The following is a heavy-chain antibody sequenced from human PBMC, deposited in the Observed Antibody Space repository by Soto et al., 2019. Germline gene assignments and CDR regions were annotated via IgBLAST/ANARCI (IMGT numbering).Heavy chain of an antibody. D-gene: IGHD2-15*01. CDR2: ISGSGGST. CDR3: AKASVTGCSGGSCYSDYYYGMDV. Sequence: GGSLRLSCAASGFTFSSYAMSWVRQAPGKGLEWVSAISGSGGSTYYADSVKGRFTISRDNSKNTLYLQMNSLRAEDTAVYYCAKASVTGCSGGSCYSDYYYGMDVWGQGTTVTVSS. CDR1: GFTFSSYA. J-gene: IGHJ6*02. V-gene: IGHV3-23*01.